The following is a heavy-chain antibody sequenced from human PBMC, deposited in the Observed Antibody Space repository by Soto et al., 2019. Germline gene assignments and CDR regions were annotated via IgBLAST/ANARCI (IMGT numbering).Heavy chain of an antibody. V-gene: IGHV4-30-4*01. D-gene: IGHD2-8*01. J-gene: IGHJ6*02. CDR1: GGSISSGDYY. Sequence: PSETLSLTCTVSGGSISSGDYYWSWIRQPPGKGLEWIGYIYYSGGTYYNPSLKSRVTISVDTSKNQFSLKLSSVTAADTAVYYCARSYCTNGVCYPTGNYYYYYVMDVWGQGTTVTVSS. CDR3: ARSYCTNGVCYPTGNYYYYYVMDV. CDR2: IYYSGGT.